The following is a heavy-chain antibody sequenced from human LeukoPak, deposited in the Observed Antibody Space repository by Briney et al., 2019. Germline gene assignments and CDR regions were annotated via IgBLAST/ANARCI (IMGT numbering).Heavy chain of an antibody. CDR2: IIPIFGTA. CDR1: GGTFSSYA. Sequence: ASVKVSCKASGGTFSSYAISWVRQAPGQGLEWMGGIIPIFGTANYAQKFQGRVTITADESTSTAYMELSRLRSEDTAVYYCARETYYNAFDIWGQGTMVTVSS. V-gene: IGHV1-69*01. D-gene: IGHD3-22*01. CDR3: ARETYYNAFDI. J-gene: IGHJ3*02.